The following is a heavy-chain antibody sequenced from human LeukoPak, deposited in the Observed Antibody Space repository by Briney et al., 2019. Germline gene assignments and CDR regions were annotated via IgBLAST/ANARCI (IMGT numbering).Heavy chain of an antibody. CDR1: GGSISSYY. CDR2: IYTSGST. V-gene: IGHV4-4*07. D-gene: IGHD2-2*01. Sequence: SETLSLTCTVSGGSISSYYWSWIQQPAGKGLEWIGRIYTSGSTNYNPSLKSRVTMSVDTSKNQFSLKLSSVTAADTAVYYCARDPGGQLLHNWLDPWGQGTLVTVSS. CDR3: ARDPGGQLLHNWLDP. J-gene: IGHJ5*02.